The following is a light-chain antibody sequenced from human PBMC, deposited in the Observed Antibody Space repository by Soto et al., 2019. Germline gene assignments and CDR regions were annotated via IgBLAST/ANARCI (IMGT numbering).Light chain of an antibody. V-gene: IGKV1-5*03. CDR1: QSISSW. CDR3: QQYNSYSSYT. CDR2: KAS. Sequence: DIPMTQSPSTLSASVGDRVTITCRASQSISSWLAWYEQKPGKAPKLLIYKASSLDSGVPSRFSGSGSGTEFTLTISSLQPDDFATYYCQQYNSYSSYTFGQGTKLEIK. J-gene: IGKJ2*01.